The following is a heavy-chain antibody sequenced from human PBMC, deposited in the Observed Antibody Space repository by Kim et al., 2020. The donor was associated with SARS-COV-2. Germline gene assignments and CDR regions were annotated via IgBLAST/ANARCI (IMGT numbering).Heavy chain of an antibody. D-gene: IGHD1-26*01. V-gene: IGHV3-74*01. Sequence: GSLRLSCAASGFSLSGYYMHWVRQVPGKGLVWLSRTNSEGSSTSYADSVKGRFTVSRDTASDTLYLQMNSLRAEDTAVYYCARDPLIVGATTHFDLWGR. J-gene: IGHJ2*01. CDR2: TNSEGSST. CDR3: ARDPLIVGATTHFDL. CDR1: GFSLSGYY.